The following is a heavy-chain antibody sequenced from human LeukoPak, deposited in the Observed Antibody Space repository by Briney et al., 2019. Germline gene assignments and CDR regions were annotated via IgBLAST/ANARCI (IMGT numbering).Heavy chain of an antibody. CDR1: GFPFSSYP. J-gene: IGHJ4*02. Sequence: QPGRSLRLSCAASGFPFSSYPMHWVRQAPGKGLEWVAVMSYNGANKYYADSVRGRFIISRDNSKNTLYLQMNSLTPEDTAVYFCAKVGAGILDYWGQGTLVTVSS. V-gene: IGHV3-30-3*01. CDR2: MSYNGANK. D-gene: IGHD1-14*01. CDR3: AKVGAGILDY.